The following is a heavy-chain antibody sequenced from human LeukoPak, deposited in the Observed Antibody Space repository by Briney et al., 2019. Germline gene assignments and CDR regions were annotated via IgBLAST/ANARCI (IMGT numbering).Heavy chain of an antibody. CDR1: RYTLTELS. CDR2: FDPEDGET. D-gene: IGHD5-18*01. CDR3: ARLGYSYGYYFDY. J-gene: IGHJ4*02. V-gene: IGHV1-24*01. Sequence: ASVKVSCKVSRYTLTELSMHWVRQAPGKGLDWMGGFDPEDGETIYAQKFQGRVTMTEDTSTDTAYMELSSLRSEDTAVYYCARLGYSYGYYFDYWGQGTLVTVSS.